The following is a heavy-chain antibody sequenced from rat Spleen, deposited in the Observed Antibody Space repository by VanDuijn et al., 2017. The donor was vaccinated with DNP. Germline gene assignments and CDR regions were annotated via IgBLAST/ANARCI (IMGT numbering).Heavy chain of an antibody. Sequence: EVKLVESGGGLVQPGRSLKLSCAASGFNFNDCWMGWVRQAPGKGLEWIGEINKDSSIINSSPSLRERFTISRDNAQNSLYLQMSKVGSDDTAIYYCARKSSKGWFYDFWGPGTMVTVSS. J-gene: IGHJ1*01. CDR1: GFNFNDCW. D-gene: IGHD3-1*01. V-gene: IGHV4-2*01. CDR2: INKDSSII. CDR3: ARKSSKGWFYDF.